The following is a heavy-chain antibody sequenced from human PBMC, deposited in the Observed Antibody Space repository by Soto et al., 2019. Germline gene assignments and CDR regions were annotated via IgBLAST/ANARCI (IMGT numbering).Heavy chain of an antibody. CDR2: ISWNSGSI. J-gene: IGHJ3*02. CDR1: GFTFDDYA. D-gene: IGHD6-6*01. CDR3: AKDIRLLGSSSSLEGAFDI. Sequence: EVQLVESGGGLVQPGRSLRLSCAASGFTFDDYAMHWVRQAPGKGLEWVSGISWNSGSIGYADSVKGRFTISRDNAKNSLYLQMNSLRAADTALYYCAKDIRLLGSSSSLEGAFDIWGQGTMVTVSS. V-gene: IGHV3-9*01.